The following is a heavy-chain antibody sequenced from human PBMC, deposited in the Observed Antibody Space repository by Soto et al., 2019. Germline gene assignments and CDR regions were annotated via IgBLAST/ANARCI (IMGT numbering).Heavy chain of an antibody. V-gene: IGHV3-7*01. CDR2: IKQDGSEK. CDR3: ARVCLCAPDAFDI. CDR1: GFTFSSYW. J-gene: IGHJ3*02. Sequence: GGSLRLSCAASGFTFSSYWMSWVRQAPGKGLEWVANIKQDGSEKYYVDSVKGRFTISRDNAKNSLYLQMNSLRAEDTAVYYCARVCLCAPDAFDIWGQGTMVTVSS. D-gene: IGHD3-10*02.